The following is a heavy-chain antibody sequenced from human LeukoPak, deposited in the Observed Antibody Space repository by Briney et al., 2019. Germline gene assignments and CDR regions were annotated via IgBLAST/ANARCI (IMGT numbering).Heavy chain of an antibody. Sequence: QAGGSLRLSCAASGFTFSSYAMHWVRQAPGKGLEWVAVISYDGSNKYFADSVRGRFTISRDNSKNTLYLQMNSLRAEDTAVYYCAKDRLDAIDYWGQGTLVSVSS. V-gene: IGHV3-30*04. CDR3: AKDRLDAIDY. D-gene: IGHD6-19*01. CDR1: GFTFSSYA. J-gene: IGHJ4*02. CDR2: ISYDGSNK.